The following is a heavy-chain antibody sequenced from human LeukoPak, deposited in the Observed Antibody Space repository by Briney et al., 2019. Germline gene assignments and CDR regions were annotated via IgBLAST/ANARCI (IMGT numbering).Heavy chain of an antibody. CDR2: IIPILGIA. CDR3: ARGKGATKVYYYGMDV. J-gene: IGHJ6*02. D-gene: IGHD1-26*01. Sequence: SVKVSCKASGGTFSSYTISWVRQAPGQGLEWMGRIIPILGIANYAQKFQGRVTITADKPTSTAYMELSSLRSEDTAVYYCARGKGATKVYYYGMDVWGQGTTVTVSS. V-gene: IGHV1-69*02. CDR1: GGTFSSYT.